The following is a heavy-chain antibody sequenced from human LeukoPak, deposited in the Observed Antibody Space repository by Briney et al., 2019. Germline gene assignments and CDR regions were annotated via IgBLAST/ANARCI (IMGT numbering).Heavy chain of an antibody. J-gene: IGHJ4*02. D-gene: IGHD5-12*01. CDR2: INWDGSNT. Sequence: ETLSLTCAVYGGSFSGYYWSWVRQAPGKGLEWVSGINWDGSNTGYADSVKGRFTISRDNAKNSLYLQMNSLRAEDTALYHCARVGYSGYDFHYWGQGTLVTVSS. CDR3: ARVGYSGYDFHY. V-gene: IGHV3-20*01. CDR1: GGSFSGYY.